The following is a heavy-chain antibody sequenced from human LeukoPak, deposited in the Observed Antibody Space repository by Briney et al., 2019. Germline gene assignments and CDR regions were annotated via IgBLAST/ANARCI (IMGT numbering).Heavy chain of an antibody. V-gene: IGHV3-23*01. Sequence: PGGSLRLSCAASGFTFSYYAMSWVRQAPGKGLEWVSEISGSGSTTYYADSVKGRFTISRGNSKNTLYLQMNSLRAEDTAVYYCAARRDYFDYWGQGTLVTVSS. CDR1: GFTFSYYA. CDR2: ISGSGSTT. J-gene: IGHJ4*02. CDR3: AARRDYFDY.